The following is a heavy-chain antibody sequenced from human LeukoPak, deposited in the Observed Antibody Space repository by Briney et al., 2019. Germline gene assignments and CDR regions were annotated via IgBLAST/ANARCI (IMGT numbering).Heavy chain of an antibody. Sequence: GGSLRLSCAASGFTFSSYGIHWVRQAPGKGLEWVAVISHDGGNKYYADSVKGRFTISRDNSKNTPYLQMNSLRAEDTAVYYCARDLYYYDSSGLEFGYWGQGTLVTVSS. CDR1: GFTFSSYG. CDR3: ARDLYYYDSSGLEFGY. D-gene: IGHD3-22*01. V-gene: IGHV3-30*03. J-gene: IGHJ4*02. CDR2: ISHDGGNK.